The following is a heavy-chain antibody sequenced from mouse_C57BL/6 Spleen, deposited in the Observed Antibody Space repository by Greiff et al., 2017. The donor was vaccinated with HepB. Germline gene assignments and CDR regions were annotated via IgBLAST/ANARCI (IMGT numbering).Heavy chain of an antibody. CDR2: IHPNSGST. J-gene: IGHJ4*01. V-gene: IGHV1-64*01. CDR3: ARSKGRAMGY. Sequence: QVQLQQPGAELVKPGDSVKLSCKASGYTFTSYWMHWVKQRPGQGLEWIGMIHPNSGSTNYNEKFKSKATLTVDKSSSTAYMQLSSLTSEDSAVYYCARSKGRAMGYWGQGTSVTVSS. CDR1: GYTFTSYW.